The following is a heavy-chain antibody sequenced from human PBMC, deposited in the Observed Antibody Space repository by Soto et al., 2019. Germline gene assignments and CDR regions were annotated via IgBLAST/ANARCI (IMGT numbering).Heavy chain of an antibody. CDR1: GFTFSSYG. V-gene: IGHV3-33*06. D-gene: IGHD3-10*01. Sequence: GGSLRLSCAASGFTFSSYGMHWVRQAPGKGLEWVAVICCGGSSTYYADYVKGRFTISRDNSKNTLYLQMNRLRAEDTAVYYCAKDRDYGSGSYQFDYWGQGTLITVSS. J-gene: IGHJ4*02. CDR3: AKDRDYGSGSYQFDY. CDR2: ICCGGSST.